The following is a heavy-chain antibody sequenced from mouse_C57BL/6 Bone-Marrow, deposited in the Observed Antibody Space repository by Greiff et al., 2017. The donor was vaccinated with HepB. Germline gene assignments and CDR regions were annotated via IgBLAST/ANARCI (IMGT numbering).Heavy chain of an antibody. V-gene: IGHV1-64*01. CDR2: IHPNSGST. CDR1: GYTFTSYW. J-gene: IGHJ4*01. CDR3: ARCGGVRRGYAMDY. Sequence: VQLQQPGAELVKPGASVKLSCKASGYTFTSYWMHWVKQRPGQGLEWIGMIHPNSGSTNYNEKFKSKATLTVDKSSSTAYMQLSSLTSEDSAVYYCARCGGVRRGYAMDYWGQGTSVTVSS. D-gene: IGHD2-5*01.